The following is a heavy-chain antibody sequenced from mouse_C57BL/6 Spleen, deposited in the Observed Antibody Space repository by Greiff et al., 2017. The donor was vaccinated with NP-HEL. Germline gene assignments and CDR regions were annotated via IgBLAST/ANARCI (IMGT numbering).Heavy chain of an antibody. CDR2: IDPSDSYT. CDR3: ARQACAYAMDY. V-gene: IGHV1-59*01. D-gene: IGHD3-2*02. Sequence: QVQLQQPGAELVRPGTSVKLSCKASGYTFTSYWMHWVKQRPGQGLEWIGVIDPSDSYTNYNQKFKGKATLTVDTSSSTAYMQLSSLTSADSAVYYCARQACAYAMDYWGQGTSVTVSS. CDR1: GYTFTSYW. J-gene: IGHJ4*01.